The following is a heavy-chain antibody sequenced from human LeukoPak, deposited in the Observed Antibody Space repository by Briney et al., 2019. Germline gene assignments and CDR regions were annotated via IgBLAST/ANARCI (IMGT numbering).Heavy chain of an antibody. CDR1: GGSFSGYC. CDR2: INHSGST. D-gene: IGHD6-13*01. Sequence: SETLSLTCAVYGGSFSGYCWSWIRQPPGKGLEWIGEINHSGSTNYNPSLKSRVTISVDTSKNQFSLKLSSVTAADTAVYYCARHFEAYSSSWYRFDPWGQGTLVTVSS. CDR3: ARHFEAYSSSWYRFDP. V-gene: IGHV4-34*01. J-gene: IGHJ5*02.